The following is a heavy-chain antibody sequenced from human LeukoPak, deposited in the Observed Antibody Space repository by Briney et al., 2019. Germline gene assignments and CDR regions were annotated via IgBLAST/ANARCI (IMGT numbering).Heavy chain of an antibody. V-gene: IGHV4-34*01. Sequence: SETLSPTCAVYGGSFSGYYWSWIRQPPGKGLEWIGEINHSGSTNYNPSLKSRVTISVDTSKNQFSLKLSSVTAADTAVYYCARGGIYGAIPPFWYFDYWGQGTLVTVSS. CDR1: GGSFSGYY. D-gene: IGHD4-17*01. CDR2: INHSGST. CDR3: ARGGIYGAIPPFWYFDY. J-gene: IGHJ4*02.